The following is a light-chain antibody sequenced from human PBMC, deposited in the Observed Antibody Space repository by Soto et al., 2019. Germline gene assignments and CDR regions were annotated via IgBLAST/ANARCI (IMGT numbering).Light chain of an antibody. V-gene: IGLV2-8*01. CDR1: SSDVGGYNY. CDR3: TSYAGSLFYV. CDR2: EVT. Sequence: ALTQPPSASGSLGQSLTISCTGTSSDVGGYNYVSWYQQSPGKAPKLIIFEVTKWPSGVPDRFSGSKSGNTASLTVSGLQAEDEADYYCTSYAGSLFYVFGTGTKVTVL. J-gene: IGLJ1*01.